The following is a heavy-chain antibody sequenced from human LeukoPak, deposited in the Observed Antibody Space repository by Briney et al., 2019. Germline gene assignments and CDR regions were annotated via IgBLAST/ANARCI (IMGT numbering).Heavy chain of an antibody. CDR1: GFTFSSYG. D-gene: IGHD3-10*01. J-gene: IGHJ6*02. V-gene: IGHV3-30*03. CDR3: ARERGITMVRPFGMDV. CDR2: ISRDGSRK. Sequence: PGGSLRLSCAASGFTFSSYGIHWVRQTPGAGLEWVAVISRDGSRKKYADSVKGRFAVSRDDSKNTIYLEMNSLTIEDTAVYYCARERGITMVRPFGMDVWGQGTAVIVSS.